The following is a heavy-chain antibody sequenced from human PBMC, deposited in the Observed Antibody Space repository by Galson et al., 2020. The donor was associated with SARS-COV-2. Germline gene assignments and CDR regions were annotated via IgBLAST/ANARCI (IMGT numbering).Heavy chain of an antibody. Sequence: TGGSLRLSCAASGFTLRDHYIAWLRQAPGKGLEWVARSKNRRNSYTTEYAASVNGRFTISRDDSKNSLYLQMNSLKTEDTAVYYCVRWSDGSADYWCQGTLVTVSS. D-gene: IGHD2-15*01. J-gene: IGHJ4*02. CDR2: SKNRRNSYTT. CDR3: VRWSDGSADY. V-gene: IGHV3-72*01. CDR1: GFTLRDHY.